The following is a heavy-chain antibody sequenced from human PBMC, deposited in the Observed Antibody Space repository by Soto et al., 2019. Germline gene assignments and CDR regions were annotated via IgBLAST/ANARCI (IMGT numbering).Heavy chain of an antibody. CDR1: GGTFSSYA. J-gene: IGHJ4*02. CDR3: ARVVSWELLHLDY. Sequence: ASVKVSCKASGGTFSSYAISWVRQAPGQGLEWMGGIIPIFGTANYAQKFQGRVTITADESTSTAYMELSSLRSEDTAVYYCARVVSWELLHLDYWGQGTLVTVSS. CDR2: IIPIFGTA. D-gene: IGHD1-26*01. V-gene: IGHV1-69*13.